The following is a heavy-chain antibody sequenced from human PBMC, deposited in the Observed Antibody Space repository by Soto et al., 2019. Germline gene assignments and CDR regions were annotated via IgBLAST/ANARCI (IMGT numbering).Heavy chain of an antibody. CDR1: GGTFSSYT. CDR2: IIPILGIA. D-gene: IGHD3-10*01. J-gene: IGHJ2*01. CDR3: ARTGDQDWYFDL. Sequence: QVQLVQSGAEVKKPGSSVKVSCKASGGTFSSYTISLVRQAPGQGLEWMGRIIPILGIANYAQKFQGRVTITADKSTTTAYMELSSLRSEDTAVYYCARTGDQDWYFDLWGRGTLVTVSS. V-gene: IGHV1-69*02.